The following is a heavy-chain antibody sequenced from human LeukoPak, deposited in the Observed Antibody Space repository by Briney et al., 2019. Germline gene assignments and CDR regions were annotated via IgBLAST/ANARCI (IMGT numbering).Heavy chain of an antibody. CDR3: ARGSTYYLLDV. D-gene: IGHD3-10*01. CDR2: VTGSGSNT. V-gene: IGHV3-11*01. J-gene: IGHJ6*03. Sequence: GGSLRLSCVASGLAFSDYYINWIRQAPGKGPEWISYVTGSGSNTYYVDSVKGRFTISRDNAKKSVFLQMDSLRGDDTAVYYCARGSTYYLLDVWGKGTTVTVSS. CDR1: GLAFSDYY.